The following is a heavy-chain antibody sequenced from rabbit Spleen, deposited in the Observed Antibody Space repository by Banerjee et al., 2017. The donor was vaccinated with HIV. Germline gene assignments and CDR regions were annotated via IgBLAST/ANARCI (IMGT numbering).Heavy chain of an antibody. CDR2: INAITGKA. V-gene: IGHV1S45*01. Sequence: QEQLVESGGGLVQPGGSLKLSCKASGFDFSNYGVSWVRQAPGKGLEWIACINAITGKAVYANWAKGRSTFSKTSSTTVTLQMTSLTAADTATYFCARDTGSSFSTYGMDLWGPGTLVTVS. CDR1: GFDFSNYG. CDR3: ARDTGSSFSTYGMDL. J-gene: IGHJ6*01. D-gene: IGHD8-1*01.